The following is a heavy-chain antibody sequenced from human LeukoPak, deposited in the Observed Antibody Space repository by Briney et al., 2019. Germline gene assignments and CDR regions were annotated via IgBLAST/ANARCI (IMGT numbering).Heavy chain of an antibody. CDR3: ARDYADYVGYFFFDY. V-gene: IGHV3-23*01. D-gene: IGHD4-17*01. CDR2: ISGGGETT. Sequence: AGGPLRLSCAASGFTFNNYAMNWVRQAPGKGLEWVSSISGGGETTYYADSAKGRFTISRDNSQNTLYLQMNSLRAEDTAVYYCARDYADYVGYFFFDYWGQGTLVTVSS. CDR1: GFTFNNYA. J-gene: IGHJ4*02.